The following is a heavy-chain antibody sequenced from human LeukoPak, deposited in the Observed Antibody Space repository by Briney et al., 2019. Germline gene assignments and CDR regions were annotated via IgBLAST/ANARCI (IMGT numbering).Heavy chain of an antibody. D-gene: IGHD3-10*01. V-gene: IGHV4-4*02. CDR3: ARGRYYGSGSYFEV. CDR2: IYDSGST. Sequence: SETLSLTCTVSGGSISSRNWWSWVRQPPGKGLEWIGEIYDSGSTNYNPSLKSRVTISIDKSKNQFSLKLSSVTAADTAVYYCARGRYYGSGSYFEVWGQGTLVTVSS. J-gene: IGHJ4*02. CDR1: GGSISSRNW.